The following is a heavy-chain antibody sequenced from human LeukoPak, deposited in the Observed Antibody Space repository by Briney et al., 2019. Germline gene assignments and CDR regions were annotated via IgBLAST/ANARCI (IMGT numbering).Heavy chain of an antibody. J-gene: IGHJ6*02. CDR1: GYTFTGYY. CDR3: ARAQEGPYYDFWSGSPVDYCMDV. D-gene: IGHD3-3*01. CDR2: INPNSGGT. Sequence: ASVKVSCKASGYTFTGYYMHWVRQAPGQGLEWMGRINPNSGGTNYAQKFQGRVTMTRDTSISTAYMELSRLRSDDTAVYYCARAQEGPYYDFWSGSPVDYCMDVWGQGTTVTVSS. V-gene: IGHV1-2*06.